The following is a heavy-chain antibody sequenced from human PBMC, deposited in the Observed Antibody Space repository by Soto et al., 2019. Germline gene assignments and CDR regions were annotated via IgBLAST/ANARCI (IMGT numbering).Heavy chain of an antibody. V-gene: IGHV5-51*01. J-gene: IGHJ4*02. D-gene: IGHD3-9*01. Sequence: GESLKISCKGSGYDFTTYWIGWVRQMPGKGLEWMGIIYPGNSDTTYSPSFQGQVTISADKSISTAYLQWSSLEASDTAIYYCARERYTTGYTYYFDYWGPGTLVTVSS. CDR1: GYDFTTYW. CDR2: IYPGNSDT. CDR3: ARERYTTGYTYYFDY.